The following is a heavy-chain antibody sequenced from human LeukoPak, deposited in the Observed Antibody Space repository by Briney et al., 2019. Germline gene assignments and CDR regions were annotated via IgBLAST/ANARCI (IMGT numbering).Heavy chain of an antibody. V-gene: IGHV3-30-3*01. CDR3: ARVDTAMVTSPIYYYGMDV. Sequence: TGGSLRLSCAASGFTFSSYAMHWVRQAPGKGLEWVAVISYDGSNKYYADSVKGRFTISRDNSKNTLYLQMNSLRAEDTAVYYCARVDTAMVTSPIYYYGMDVWGQGTTVTVSS. CDR1: GFTFSSYA. CDR2: ISYDGSNK. J-gene: IGHJ6*02. D-gene: IGHD5-18*01.